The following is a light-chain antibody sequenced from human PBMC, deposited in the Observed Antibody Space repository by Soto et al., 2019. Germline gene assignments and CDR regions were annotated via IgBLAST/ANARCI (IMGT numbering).Light chain of an antibody. CDR1: QSVSSN. CDR3: QQYNNWPPAWT. CDR2: GAS. V-gene: IGKV3-15*01. J-gene: IGKJ1*01. Sequence: EIVMTQSPATLSVSPGERATLSCRASQSVSSNLAWYQQKPGQAPRLLIYGASTRATGIPARFSGSGYGTEFTLNISSLQSEDFAVYYCQQYNNWPPAWTFGQGTKVEIK.